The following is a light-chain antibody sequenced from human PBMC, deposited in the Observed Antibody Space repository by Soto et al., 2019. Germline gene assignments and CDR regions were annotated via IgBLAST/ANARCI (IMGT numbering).Light chain of an antibody. CDR2: YAS. V-gene: IGKV1D-43*01. CDR3: QQYYNTPPT. Sequence: AIRMTQSPFSLSASVGDRVTITCWASQGISSYLAWYQQKPAKAPKLFIYYASSLRSGVPSRFSGSGSGTDYTLTISNLQPEDFATYYCQQYYNTPPTFGQGTKLEIK. CDR1: QGISSY. J-gene: IGKJ2*01.